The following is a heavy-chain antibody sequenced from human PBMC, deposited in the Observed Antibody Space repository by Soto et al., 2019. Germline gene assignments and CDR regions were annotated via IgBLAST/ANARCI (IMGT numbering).Heavy chain of an antibody. V-gene: IGHV3-9*01. Sequence: EVQLVESGGGLVQPGRSLRLSCAASGFTFDDYAMHWVRQVPGKGLEWISAINYNSATIVYADSVKGRFTISRDNAKSSLYLQMNNLRPEDTALYYCATSDYGDYDGSIDSWGQGTLVTVSS. J-gene: IGHJ4*02. CDR3: ATSDYGDYDGSIDS. D-gene: IGHD4-17*01. CDR2: INYNSATI. CDR1: GFTFDDYA.